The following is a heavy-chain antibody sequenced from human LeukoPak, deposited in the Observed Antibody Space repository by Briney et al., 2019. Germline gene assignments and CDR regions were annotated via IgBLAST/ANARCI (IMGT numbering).Heavy chain of an antibody. CDR1: GGSFSGYY. V-gene: IGHV4-34*01. D-gene: IGHD3-3*01. CDR2: INHSGST. Sequence: KASETLSLTCAVYGGSFSGYYWSWIRQPPGKGLEWIGEINHSGSTNYNPSLKSRVTISVDTSKNQFSLKLSSVTAADTAVYYCARGFIADYFWSGYYRNDYYYGMDVWGQGTTVTVSS. CDR3: ARGFIADYFWSGYYRNDYYYGMDV. J-gene: IGHJ6*02.